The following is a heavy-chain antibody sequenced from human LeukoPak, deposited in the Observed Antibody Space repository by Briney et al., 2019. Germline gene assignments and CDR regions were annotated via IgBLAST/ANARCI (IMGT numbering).Heavy chain of an antibody. V-gene: IGHV1-18*01. CDR1: GYTFTSYG. J-gene: IGHJ6*02. CDR2: ISAYNGNT. CDR3: ANLLLEIAVGSGVHGRDV. Sequence: GASVKVSCKASGYTFTSYGISWVRQAPGQGLEWMGWISAYNGNTNYAQKLQGRVTMTTDTSTSTAYMELRSLRSDDTAVYYCANLLLEIAVGSGVHGRDVWGQGTTVTVSS. D-gene: IGHD2-2*01.